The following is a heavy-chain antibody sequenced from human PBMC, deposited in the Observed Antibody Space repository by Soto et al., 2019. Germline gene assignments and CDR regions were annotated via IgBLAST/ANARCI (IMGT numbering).Heavy chain of an antibody. J-gene: IGHJ4*02. CDR2: INCGSGNT. CDR3: ARGYTSGWTFVF. V-gene: IGHV1-3*01. D-gene: IGHD6-19*01. CDR1: GYNFTTYV. Sequence: QVQLVQSGAEVKQPGASASVSCKASGYNFTTYVVHWLRQAPGQGPEWMGWINCGSGNTVYSQKFQGRVTFTRDTSARTAYMDLNSLTSGDTAVYYCARGYTSGWTFVFWGRGTLVTVSS.